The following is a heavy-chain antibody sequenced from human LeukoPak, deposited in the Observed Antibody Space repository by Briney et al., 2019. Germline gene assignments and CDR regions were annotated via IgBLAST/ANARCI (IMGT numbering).Heavy chain of an antibody. J-gene: IGHJ4*02. CDR2: IYYSGNT. D-gene: IGHD1-1*01. CDR1: GGSISRSSYY. Sequence: SETLSLTCIVSGGSISRSSYYWGWIRQPPGKGLEGSGSIYYSGNTYYNPSLKSRVTISVDRSKNQFSLKLSSVTAADAAVYYCARHETPNDGFDYWGQGTLVTVSS. V-gene: IGHV4-39*01. CDR3: ARHETPNDGFDY.